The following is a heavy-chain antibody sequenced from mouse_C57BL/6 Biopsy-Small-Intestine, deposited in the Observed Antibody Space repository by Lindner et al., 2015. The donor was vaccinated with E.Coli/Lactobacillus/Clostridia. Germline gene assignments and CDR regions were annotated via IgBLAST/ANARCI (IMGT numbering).Heavy chain of an antibody. CDR1: GYTFTDYY. D-gene: IGHD2-4*01. CDR2: INPYNGGT. J-gene: IGHJ4*01. CDR3: ARRDWGDYVHYYAMDY. V-gene: IGHV1-19*01. Sequence: VQLQESGPVLVKPGASVRMSCKASGYTFTDYYMNWVKQSHGKSLEWIGVINPYNGGTSYNQKFKGKATLTVDKSSSTAYMELNSLTSEDSAVYYCARRDWGDYVHYYAMDYWGQGTSVTVSS.